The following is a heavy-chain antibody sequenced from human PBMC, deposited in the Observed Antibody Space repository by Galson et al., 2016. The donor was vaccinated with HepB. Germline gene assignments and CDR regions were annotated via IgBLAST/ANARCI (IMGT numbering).Heavy chain of an antibody. D-gene: IGHD3-22*01. CDR2: ISAYNGNT. CDR3: ARDRDSTGYYGEVGDY. Sequence: SVKVSCKASGYTFTSYSITWVRQAPGQGLEWMGWISAYNGNTNYAQNLLDRVTMTTDTSTSTAYMELRSLRSDDTAGYYCARDRDSTGYYGEVGDYWGQGTLVTVSS. J-gene: IGHJ4*02. CDR1: GYTFTSYS. V-gene: IGHV1-18*04.